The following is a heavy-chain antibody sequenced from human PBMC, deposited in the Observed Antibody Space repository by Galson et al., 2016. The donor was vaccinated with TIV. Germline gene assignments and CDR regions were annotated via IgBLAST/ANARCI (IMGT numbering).Heavy chain of an antibody. D-gene: IGHD5-12*01. V-gene: IGHV3-21*01. Sequence: SLRLSCAASGFSFSSYSMNWVRQAPGKGLEWVSFISDTFRFIYYGDSVQGRFTISRDNAKNTLYLELNSLRAEDKAVYYCALVRTDYRGAHYMDVWGKGTTVTVSS. CDR2: ISDTFRFI. J-gene: IGHJ6*03. CDR1: GFSFSSYS. CDR3: ALVRTDYRGAHYMDV.